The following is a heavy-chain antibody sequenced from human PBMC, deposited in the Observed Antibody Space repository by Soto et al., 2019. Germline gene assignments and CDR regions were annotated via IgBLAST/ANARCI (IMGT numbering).Heavy chain of an antibody. D-gene: IGHD3-16*01. CDR1: SGSIFTTNW. Sequence: QVQLQEAGPGLVKPSGTLSLTCAASSGSIFTTNWWSWVRQSPGRGLQWIGDIYHSGSPKYNPSLKSRVSISIDKAKDRFSLNLTSVTAADTAVYYCARKPDVATAKVGGGYDFEDWGQGTMVTVSS. CDR3: ARKPDVATAKVGGGYDFED. J-gene: IGHJ3*01. CDR2: IYHSGSP. V-gene: IGHV4-4*02.